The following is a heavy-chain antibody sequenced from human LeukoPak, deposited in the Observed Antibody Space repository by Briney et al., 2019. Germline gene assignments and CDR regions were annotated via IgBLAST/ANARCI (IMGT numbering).Heavy chain of an antibody. V-gene: IGHV3-7*01. CDR2: IKQDGSEK. CDR3: ARLLQSYYYYYMDV. D-gene: IGHD1-26*01. J-gene: IGHJ6*03. CDR1: GFTFSSYW. Sequence: GGSLRLSCAASGFTFSSYWMSWVRQAPGKGLEWVANIKQDGSEKYYVDSVKGRFTISRDNAKNSLYLQMNSLRAEDTAVYYCARLLQSYYYYYMDVWGKGTTVTVSS.